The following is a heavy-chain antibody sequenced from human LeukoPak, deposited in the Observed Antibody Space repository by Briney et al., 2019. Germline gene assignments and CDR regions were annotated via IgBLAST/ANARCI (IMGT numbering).Heavy chain of an antibody. CDR1: GFTFSSYW. D-gene: IGHD6-19*01. CDR2: INSDGSST. V-gene: IGHV3-74*01. CDR3: ARPDRYSSGWYGY. Sequence: PGGSLRLSCAASGFTFSSYWMHWVRQAPGKGLVWVSRINSDGSSTSYADSVKGRFTISRDNAKNALYLQMNSLRAEDTAVYYCARPDRYSSGWYGYWGQGTLVTVSS. J-gene: IGHJ4*02.